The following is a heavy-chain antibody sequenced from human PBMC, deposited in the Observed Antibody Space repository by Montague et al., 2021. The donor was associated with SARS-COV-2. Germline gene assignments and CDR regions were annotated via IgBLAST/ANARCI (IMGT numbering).Heavy chain of an antibody. V-gene: IGHV3-23*01. D-gene: IGHD3-10*01. CDR1: GFHFNTNA. CDR2: VSGSVACP. CDR3: ARCRGLGSHTVYSFDY. Sequence: SLRLSCAASGFHFNTNAMSWFRRAPAKALNGGAMVSGSVACPYYTDSVEGQFTISRDNSKNTLYLDMNSLRVEDTAVYYCARCRGLGSHTVYSFDYWGRGILV. J-gene: IGHJ4*02.